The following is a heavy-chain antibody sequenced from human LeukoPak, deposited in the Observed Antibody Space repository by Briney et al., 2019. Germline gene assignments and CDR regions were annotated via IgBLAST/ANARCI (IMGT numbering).Heavy chain of an antibody. D-gene: IGHD3-10*01. CDR1: GGSISSGDYY. Sequence: SETLSLTCTVSGGSISSGDYYWSWIRQPPGKGLEWIGYIYYSGSTYYNPSLKSRVTISVDTSKNQFSLQLTSVTPEDTAVYYCARGPGALLHWGQGILVTVSS. J-gene: IGHJ4*02. V-gene: IGHV4-30-4*01. CDR2: IYYSGST. CDR3: ARGPGALLH.